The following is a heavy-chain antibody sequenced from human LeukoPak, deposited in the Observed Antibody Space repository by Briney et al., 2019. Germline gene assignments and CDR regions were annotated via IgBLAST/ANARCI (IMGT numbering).Heavy chain of an antibody. J-gene: IGHJ6*03. Sequence: SETLSLTCTASGGSISSSSYYWGWIRQPPGKGLEWIGSIYYSGSTYYNPSLKSRVTISVDTSKNQFSLKLSSVTAADTAVYYCARVELSAAYYGSGRGAPVDYYMDVWGKGTTVTVSS. D-gene: IGHD3-10*01. CDR1: GGSISSSSYY. V-gene: IGHV4-39*07. CDR3: ARVELSAAYYGSGRGAPVDYYMDV. CDR2: IYYSGST.